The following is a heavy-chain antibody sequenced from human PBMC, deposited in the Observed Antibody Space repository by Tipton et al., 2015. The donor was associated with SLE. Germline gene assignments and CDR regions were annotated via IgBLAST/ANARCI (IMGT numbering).Heavy chain of an antibody. CDR2: IYTSGST. CDR1: GGSISSYY. V-gene: IGHV4-4*07. D-gene: IGHD3-22*01. Sequence: TLSLTCTVSGGSISSYYWSWIRQPPGKGLEWIGRIYTSGSTNYNPSLKSRVTMSVDTSKNQFSLKLSSVTAADTAVYYCARDGAMIVPRGSFDIWGQGTMVTVSS. J-gene: IGHJ3*02. CDR3: ARDGAMIVPRGSFDI.